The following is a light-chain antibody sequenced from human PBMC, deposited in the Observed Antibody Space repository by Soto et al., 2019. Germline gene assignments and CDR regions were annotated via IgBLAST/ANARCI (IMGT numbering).Light chain of an antibody. J-gene: IGLJ2*01. V-gene: IGLV2-14*03. CDR2: EIN. CDR3: CSYSTIHSPVV. CDR1: TTDVGSSDY. Sequence: QSALTQPASVSGSPGQPITISCSGTTTDVGSSDYVSWYQQHPGRAPKLIIYEINNRPSGVSHRFSGSKSGSTASLTISGLQAEDEADYYCCSYSTIHSPVVFGGGTKVTVL.